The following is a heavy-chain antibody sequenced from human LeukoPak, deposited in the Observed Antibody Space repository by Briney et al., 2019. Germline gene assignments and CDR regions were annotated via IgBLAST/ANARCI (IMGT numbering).Heavy chain of an antibody. CDR1: GYFISSGYY. J-gene: IGHJ4*02. D-gene: IGHD2-15*01. CDR3: AKASRVAATSFDY. V-gene: IGHV3-9*01. CDR2: ISWNSGSI. Sequence: LSLTCTVSGYFISSGYYWGWVRQAPGKGLEWVSGISWNSGSIGYADSVKGRFTISRDNAKNSLYLQMNSLRAEDTALYYCAKASRVAATSFDYWGQGTLVTVSS.